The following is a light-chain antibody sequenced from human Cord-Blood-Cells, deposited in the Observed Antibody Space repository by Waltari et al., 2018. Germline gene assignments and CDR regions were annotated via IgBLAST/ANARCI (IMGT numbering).Light chain of an antibody. CDR1: QDISNY. Sequence: DIQMTQSPSSLSASVGDRVTITCQASQDISNYLNWYQQKPGKAPKLLIYDASNLETGVPSRFSGSGSGTYFTFTISSLQPEDIATYYCQQYYNLLFTFGPGTKVDIK. CDR2: DAS. CDR3: QQYYNLLFT. J-gene: IGKJ3*01. V-gene: IGKV1-33*01.